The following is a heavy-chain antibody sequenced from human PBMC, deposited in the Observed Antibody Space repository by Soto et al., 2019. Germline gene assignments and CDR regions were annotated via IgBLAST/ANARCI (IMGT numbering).Heavy chain of an antibody. V-gene: IGHV3-23*01. D-gene: IGHD1-7*01. J-gene: IGHJ4*02. Sequence: GGSLRLSCAASGFTFSSYAMSWFRQAPGKGLEWVSAISGSGGSTYYADSVKGRFTISRDNSKNTLYLQMNSLRAEDTAVYYCAKDLLELRSGIFDYWGQGTLVTVSS. CDR3: AKDLLELRSGIFDY. CDR1: GFTFSSYA. CDR2: ISGSGGST.